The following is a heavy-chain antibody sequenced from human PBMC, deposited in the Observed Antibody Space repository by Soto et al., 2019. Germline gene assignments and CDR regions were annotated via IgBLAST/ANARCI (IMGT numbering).Heavy chain of an antibody. CDR1: GGSISSGGYY. V-gene: IGHV4-31*03. Sequence: QVQLQESGPGLVKPSQTLSLTCTVSGGSISSGGYYWSWIRQHPGKGLEWIGYIYYSGSTYYNPSLKSRVTISVDTSKNQFSLNLSSVTAADTAVYYCARGVIVVENFDYWGQGTLVTVSS. D-gene: IGHD3-22*01. CDR3: ARGVIVVENFDY. CDR2: IYYSGST. J-gene: IGHJ4*02.